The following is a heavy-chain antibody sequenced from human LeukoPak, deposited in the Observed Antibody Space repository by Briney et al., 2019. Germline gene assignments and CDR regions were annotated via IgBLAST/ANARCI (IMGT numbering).Heavy chain of an antibody. J-gene: IGHJ4*02. CDR2: ISSSGSAM. Sequence: PGGSLRLSCAASGFTFSDFYMSWIRQAPGKGLEWVSYISSSGSAMYYADSMKGRFTVSRDNAKNSLYLQMNSLRAEDTAMYYCARLGKDTSMVPSDYWGQGTLVTVYS. D-gene: IGHD5-18*01. CDR3: ARLGKDTSMVPSDY. V-gene: IGHV3-11*01. CDR1: GFTFSDFY.